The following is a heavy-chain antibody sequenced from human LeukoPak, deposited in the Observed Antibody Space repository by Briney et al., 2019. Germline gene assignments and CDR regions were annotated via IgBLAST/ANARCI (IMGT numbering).Heavy chain of an antibody. CDR2: INQGETEK. D-gene: IGHD2-2*01. CDR1: GFTFSGYW. V-gene: IGHV3-7*01. J-gene: IGHJ4*02. CDR3: ARVNARPGTSLYFDY. Sequence: GGSLRLSCAVSGFTFSGYWMSWFRQAPGKGLEWVANINQGETEKQYVDSVKGRFTISRDNAKNSVYLQMNSLRVEDTAVYYCARVNARPGTSLYFDYWGQGTLVTVSS.